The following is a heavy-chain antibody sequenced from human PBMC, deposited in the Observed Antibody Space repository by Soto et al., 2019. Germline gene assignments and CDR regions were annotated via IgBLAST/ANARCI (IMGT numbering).Heavy chain of an antibody. J-gene: IGHJ4*02. CDR1: GFTFSSYG. D-gene: IGHD3-22*01. V-gene: IGHV3-30*18. CDR3: AKDPRNYDSSGYPASY. CDR2: ISYDGSNK. Sequence: GESLKISCAASGFTFSSYGMHWVRQAPGKGLEWVAVISYDGSNKYYADSVKGRFTISRDNSKNTLYLQMNSLRAEDTAVYYCAKDPRNYDSSGYPASYWGQGTLVTVSS.